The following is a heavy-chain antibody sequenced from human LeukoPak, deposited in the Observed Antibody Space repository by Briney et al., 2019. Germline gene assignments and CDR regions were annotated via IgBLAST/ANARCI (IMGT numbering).Heavy chain of an antibody. Sequence: GSLRLSCAASGFTFSSYRMSWIRQPPGKGLEWIGSIYYSGSTYYNPSLKSRVTISVDTSKNQFSLKLSSVTAADTAVYYCARHFYDSSGYYTPNFDYWGQGTLVTVSS. V-gene: IGHV4-39*01. CDR2: IYYSGST. CDR3: ARHFYDSSGYYTPNFDY. CDR1: GFTFSSYR. D-gene: IGHD3-22*01. J-gene: IGHJ4*02.